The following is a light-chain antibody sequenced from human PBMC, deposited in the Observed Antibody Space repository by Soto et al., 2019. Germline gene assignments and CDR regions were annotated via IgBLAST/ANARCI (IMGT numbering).Light chain of an antibody. Sequence: QSALTQPPSASGSPGQSVTISCTGTSSDVGGYNYVSWYQQHPGKAPKLMIYEVSKRPSGVPDRFSGSKSGNTASLTVSGLQAEDEADYYCSSYAGSKWWVFGTGTKVTVL. CDR2: EVS. CDR3: SSYAGSKWWV. CDR1: SSDVGGYNY. J-gene: IGLJ1*01. V-gene: IGLV2-8*01.